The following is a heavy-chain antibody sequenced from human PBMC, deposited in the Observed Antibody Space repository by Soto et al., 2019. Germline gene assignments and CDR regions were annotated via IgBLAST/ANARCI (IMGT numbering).Heavy chain of an antibody. CDR2: IYPGDSDT. CDR3: ARWGQYCTNGVCYYDYFDY. J-gene: IGHJ4*02. Sequence: WESMKISCKGSGYSFISFWSGWVRQMPGKGLEWMGIIYPGDSDTRYSPSFQGQVTISADKSISTAYLQWSSLKASDTAMYYCARWGQYCTNGVCYYDYFDYWGQGTLVTVSS. V-gene: IGHV5-51*01. CDR1: GYSFISFW. D-gene: IGHD2-8*01.